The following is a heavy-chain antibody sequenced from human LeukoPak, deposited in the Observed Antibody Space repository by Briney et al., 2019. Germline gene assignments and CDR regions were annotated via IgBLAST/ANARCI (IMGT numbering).Heavy chain of an antibody. D-gene: IGHD6-19*01. V-gene: IGHV1-2*06. J-gene: IGHJ3*02. CDR1: GYTFTGYY. Sequence: ASVKVSCKASGYTFTGYYMHWVRQAPGQGLEWMGRVNPNSGGTNYAQKFQGRVTMTRDTSISTAYMELSRLRSDDTAVYYCARTIAVAGDAFDIWGQGTMVTVSS. CDR2: VNPNSGGT. CDR3: ARTIAVAGDAFDI.